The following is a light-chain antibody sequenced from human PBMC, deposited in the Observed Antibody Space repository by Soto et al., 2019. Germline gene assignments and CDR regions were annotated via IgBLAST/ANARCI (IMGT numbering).Light chain of an antibody. V-gene: IGKV1-5*03. CDR1: QTISSW. CDR2: KAS. CDR3: QHYNSYSEA. Sequence: DIQLTQSPSTLSGSVGDRVTITCRASQTISSWFAWYQQKPGKAPKLLIYKASTLKSGVPSRFSGSGSGTEFTLTISSLQPDDFATYYCQHYNSYSEAVGQGTKVDSK. J-gene: IGKJ1*01.